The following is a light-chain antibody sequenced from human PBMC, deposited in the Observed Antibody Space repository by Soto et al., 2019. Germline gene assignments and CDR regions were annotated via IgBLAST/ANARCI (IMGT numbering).Light chain of an antibody. CDR3: CLYVGAATYV. V-gene: IGLV2-23*01. CDR2: EGH. J-gene: IGLJ1*01. CDR1: SGFVGSFSL. Sequence: QSVLTQPPSVSGSPGQSITISCSGKSGFVGSFSLVSWYQQHPGKAPKVMISEGHRRPSGVPDRFSGSTSVNAASLTISGLQADDEAEYYCCLYVGAATYVFGTGTKVTVL.